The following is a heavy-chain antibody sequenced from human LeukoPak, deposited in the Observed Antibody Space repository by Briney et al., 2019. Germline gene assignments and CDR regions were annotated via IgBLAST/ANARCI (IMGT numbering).Heavy chain of an antibody. Sequence: PGGSLRLSCAASGFTVSTNYMTWVRQAPGKGLEWVSVIYSDGTTYYADSAKGRFTISRDNSKNTVYLQMNSLRAEDTAVYYCARGLGYGSGPVDHWGQGTLVTLSS. CDR3: ARGLGYGSGPVDH. CDR1: GFTVSTNY. D-gene: IGHD3-10*01. V-gene: IGHV3-53*01. J-gene: IGHJ4*02. CDR2: IYSDGTT.